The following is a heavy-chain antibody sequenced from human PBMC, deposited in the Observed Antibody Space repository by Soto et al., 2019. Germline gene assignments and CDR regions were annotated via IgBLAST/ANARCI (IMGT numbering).Heavy chain of an antibody. V-gene: IGHV1-69*06. CDR3: AREYYYESSGYASDAFDT. D-gene: IGHD3-22*01. J-gene: IGHJ3*02. CDR2: IIPIFGTA. CDR1: GGTFSSYA. Sequence: SVKHSCKASGGTFSSYAISWVRQAPGQGLEWMGGIIPIFGTANYAQKFQGRVTITADKSTSTAYMELSSLRSEDTAVYYCAREYYYESSGYASDAFDTWGQGTMVTVSS.